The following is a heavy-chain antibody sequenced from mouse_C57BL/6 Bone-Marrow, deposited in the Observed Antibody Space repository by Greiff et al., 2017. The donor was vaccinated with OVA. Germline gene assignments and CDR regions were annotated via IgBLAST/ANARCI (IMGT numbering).Heavy chain of an antibody. D-gene: IGHD1-1*01. J-gene: IGHJ2*01. CDR1: GYTFTSYG. CDR3: ARGFITTVVADY. CDR2: IYPRSGNT. V-gene: IGHV1-81*01. Sequence: LVESGAELARPGASVKLSCKASGYTFTSYGISWVKQRTGQGLEWIGEIYPRSGNTYYNEKFKGKATLTADKSSSTAYMELRSLTSEDSAVYFCARGFITTVVADYWGQGTALTVSS.